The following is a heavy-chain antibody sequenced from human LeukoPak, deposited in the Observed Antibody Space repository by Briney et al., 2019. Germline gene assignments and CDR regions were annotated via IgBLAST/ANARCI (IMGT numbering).Heavy chain of an antibody. D-gene: IGHD6-19*01. V-gene: IGHV3-23*01. CDR1: GFTFSSYA. Sequence: GGSLRLSCAASGFTFSSYAMSWVRQAPGKGLEWVSAISGSGGSTYYADSVKGRFTISRDNSKNTLYLQMNSLRAEDTAVYYCAKDVAVAGFLTGCYYYMDVWGKGTTVTVSS. J-gene: IGHJ6*03. CDR2: ISGSGGST. CDR3: AKDVAVAGFLTGCYYYMDV.